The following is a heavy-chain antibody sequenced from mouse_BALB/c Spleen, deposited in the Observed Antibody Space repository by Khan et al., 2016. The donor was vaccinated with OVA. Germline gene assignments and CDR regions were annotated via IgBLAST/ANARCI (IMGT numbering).Heavy chain of an antibody. V-gene: IGHV1-20*02. J-gene: IGHJ2*01. CDR1: GYSFTGYF. CDR3: ARIYRSDFDY. Sequence: IQLVQSGPELVKPGASVKISCKASGYSFTGYFMNWVMQRHGKSLEWIGRINPHIGETFYNQKFKGKATLTVDESSSTAHMELRSLASEDSAVYYCARIYRSDFDYWGQGTTLTVSS. CDR2: INPHIGET. D-gene: IGHD1-1*01.